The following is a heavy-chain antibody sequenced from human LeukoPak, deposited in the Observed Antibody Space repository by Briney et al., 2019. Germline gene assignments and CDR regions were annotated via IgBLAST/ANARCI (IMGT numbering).Heavy chain of an antibody. Sequence: SETLSLTCTVSGDSINSLDLWSWVRQPPGKGLEWIGEMYLSGTTHSNPSVKSRVTISIDKSKNQFFLNLSSVTAADTAVYYCARSNSNGNQVFDYWGQGTTATVSS. J-gene: IGHJ4*02. V-gene: IGHV4-4*02. D-gene: IGHD4-11*01. CDR1: GDSINSLDL. CDR2: MYLSGTT. CDR3: ARSNSNGNQVFDY.